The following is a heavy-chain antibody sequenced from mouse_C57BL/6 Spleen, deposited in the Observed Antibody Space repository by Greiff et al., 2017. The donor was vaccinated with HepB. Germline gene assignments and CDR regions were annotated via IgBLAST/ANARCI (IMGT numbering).Heavy chain of an antibody. J-gene: IGHJ1*03. Sequence: QVQLQQSGPELVKPGASVKLSCKASGYTFTSYDINWVKQRPGQGLEWIGWIYPRDGSTKYNEKFKGKATLTVDTSSSTAYMELHSLTSEDSAVYFCARFRDYGSSYSWYFDVWGTGTTVTVSS. CDR2: IYPRDGST. CDR3: ARFRDYGSSYSWYFDV. CDR1: GYTFTSYD. V-gene: IGHV1-85*01. D-gene: IGHD1-1*01.